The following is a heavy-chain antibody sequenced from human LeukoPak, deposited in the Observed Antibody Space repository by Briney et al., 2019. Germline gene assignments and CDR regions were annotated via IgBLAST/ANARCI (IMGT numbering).Heavy chain of an antibody. V-gene: IGHV4-59*01. J-gene: IGHJ4*02. CDR1: GGSITSYY. Sequence: SETLSLTCTVSGGSITSYYWSWIRQPPGKGLEWIGYIYYSGSTNFNPSLKGRVNISVDTSEKQFSLKVTSVSAADTAVYYCARGPTSFYFDQWGQGTLVTFSS. D-gene: IGHD2-2*01. CDR2: IYYSGST. CDR3: ARGPTSFYFDQ.